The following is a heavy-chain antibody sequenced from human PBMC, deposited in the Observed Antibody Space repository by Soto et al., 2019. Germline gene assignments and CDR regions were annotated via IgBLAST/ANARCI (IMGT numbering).Heavy chain of an antibody. CDR1: GYIFTTYG. CDR3: ARGRYGDY. D-gene: IGHD1-1*01. Sequence: QVHLVQSGAEGKKPGASVKVSCKGSGYIFTTYGITWVRQAPGPGLEWMGWISAHNGNTNYAQKLQGRVTVTRDTSTSTAYMGLRNLRSDDTAVYYCARGRYGDYWGQGALVTVSS. CDR2: ISAHNGNT. V-gene: IGHV1-18*01. J-gene: IGHJ4*02.